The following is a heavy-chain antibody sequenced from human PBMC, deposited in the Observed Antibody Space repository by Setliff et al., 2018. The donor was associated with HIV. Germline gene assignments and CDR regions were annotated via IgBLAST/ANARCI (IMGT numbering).Heavy chain of an antibody. CDR2: IYASGST. J-gene: IGHJ6*02. CDR1: GGSISSGNHY. V-gene: IGHV4-61*09. D-gene: IGHD3-16*01. Sequence: SETLSLTCTVSGGSISSGNHYWAWVRQPAGKRLEWIGHIYASGSTYYNPSLNSRASISVDTSNSQVSLRLTSVTAADTAVYYCAREIPFRGNANMWDYYAMDVWGQGITVTVSS. CDR3: AREIPFRGNANMWDYYAMDV.